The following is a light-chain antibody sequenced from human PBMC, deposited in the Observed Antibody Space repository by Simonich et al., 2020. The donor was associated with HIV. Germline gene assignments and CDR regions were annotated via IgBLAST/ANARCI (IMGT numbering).Light chain of an antibody. CDR1: QSLLHRDGKNS. V-gene: IGKV2D-29*02. CDR2: EVS. J-gene: IGKJ4*01. CDR3: MQSIQVPHT. Sequence: DIVMSQTPLSLSVTPGQPASISCKSSQSLLHRDGKNSLYWYLQKPGQSHQRLIYEVSNRFSGVPDRFSGSGSGTDFTLKISRGEAEDVGVYYCMQSIQVPHTFGGGTKVEIK.